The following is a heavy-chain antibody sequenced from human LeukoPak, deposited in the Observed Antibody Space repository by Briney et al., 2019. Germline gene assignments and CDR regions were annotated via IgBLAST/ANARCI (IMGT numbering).Heavy chain of an antibody. V-gene: IGHV3-30*04. CDR1: GFTFTSFS. J-gene: IGHJ4*02. CDR2: ISSDGRNK. CDR3: ARDRKYYFDY. Sequence: PGGSLRLSCSASGFTFTSFSLHWVRLAPGKGLEWVAFISSDGRNKFSAGSVRARFTISRDNSNNMMYLQMNSLRTEDTAVYYCARDRKYYFDYWGQGTLVTVSS.